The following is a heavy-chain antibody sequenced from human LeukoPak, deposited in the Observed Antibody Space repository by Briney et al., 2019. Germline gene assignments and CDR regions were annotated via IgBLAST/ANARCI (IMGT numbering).Heavy chain of an antibody. Sequence: SETLSLTCTVSGGSISSYYWSWIRQPAGKGLEWIGRIYISGSTNYNPSLKSRVTMSVDTSKNQFSLRLSSVTAADTAVYYCARDRGTWNDDGFDYWGQGTLVTVSS. CDR3: ARDRGTWNDDGFDY. V-gene: IGHV4-4*07. CDR2: IYISGST. D-gene: IGHD1-1*01. J-gene: IGHJ4*02. CDR1: GGSISSYY.